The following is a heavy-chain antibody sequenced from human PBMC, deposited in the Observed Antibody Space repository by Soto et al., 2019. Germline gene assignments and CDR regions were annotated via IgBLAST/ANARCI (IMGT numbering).Heavy chain of an antibody. V-gene: IGHV4-39*01. J-gene: IGHJ5*02. CDR2: IYYSGST. Sequence: PSETLSLTCTVSRGSISSSNYYWAWIRQPPGRGLEWIGSIYYSGSTYYNQSLKSRVTISVDTSKNQFSLKLSSVTAADTTVYYCARHTYGDYLWFDPWGQGTLVTVSS. CDR1: RGSISSSNYY. D-gene: IGHD4-17*01. CDR3: ARHTYGDYLWFDP.